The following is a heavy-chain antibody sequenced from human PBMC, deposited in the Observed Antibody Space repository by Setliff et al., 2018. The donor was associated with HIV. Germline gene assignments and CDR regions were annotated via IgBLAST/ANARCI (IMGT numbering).Heavy chain of an antibody. CDR3: ARDLSYDYDRSSDTFDY. CDR2: INSDGTST. D-gene: IGHD3-22*01. Sequence: GGSLRLSCAASGFTFSSYAMHRVRQAPGKGLVWVSRINSDGTSTTYADSVKGRFTISRDNAKNTLYLQMNSLRAEDTAVYYCARDLSYDYDRSSDTFDYWGQGTLVTVSS. J-gene: IGHJ4*02. V-gene: IGHV3-74*03. CDR1: GFTFSSYA.